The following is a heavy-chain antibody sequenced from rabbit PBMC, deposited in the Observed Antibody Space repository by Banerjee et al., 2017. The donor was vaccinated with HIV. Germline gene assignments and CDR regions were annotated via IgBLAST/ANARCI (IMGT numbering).Heavy chain of an antibody. D-gene: IGHD4-1*01. CDR2: IDAGSSGKT. CDR3: ARDLAGVIGWNFDL. Sequence: QEQLEESGGGLVKPEGSLTLTCKASGFDLTTYHYMCWVRQAPGKGLEWIACIDAGSSGKTYYASWAKGRFTISKTSSTTVTLQMTSLTAVDTATYFCARDLAGVIGWNFDLWGQGTLVTVS. CDR1: GFDLTTYHY. J-gene: IGHJ4*01. V-gene: IGHV1S45*01.